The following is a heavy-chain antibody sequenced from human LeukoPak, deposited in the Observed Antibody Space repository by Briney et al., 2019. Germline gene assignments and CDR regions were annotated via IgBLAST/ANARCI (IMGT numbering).Heavy chain of an antibody. CDR1: GGSITNSY. D-gene: IGHD3-9*01. Sequence: SETLSLTCTVSGGSITNSYWSWIRQPPGKALEWIGNMFYTGDTNYNPSLKSRVTISVNRSRKRFSLTLTSVTAADTAVYYCARVNEILTGGAFDIWGQGTVVTVSS. CDR2: MFYTGDT. CDR3: ARVNEILTGGAFDI. J-gene: IGHJ3*02. V-gene: IGHV4-59*01.